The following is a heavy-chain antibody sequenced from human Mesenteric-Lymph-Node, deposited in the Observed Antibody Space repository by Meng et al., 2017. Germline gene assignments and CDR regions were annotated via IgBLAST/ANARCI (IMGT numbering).Heavy chain of an antibody. V-gene: IGHV3-30*18. J-gene: IGHJ4*02. CDR3: AKLPTVTTLVDY. Sequence: GGSLRLSCAASGFTFNTYSMHWVRQTPDKGLAWVASISSDGSNQFYADSVKGRFTISRDFSIDTLYLQMNSLRAEDTAVYYCAKLPTVTTLVDYWGQGTLVTVSS. CDR1: GFTFNTYS. D-gene: IGHD4-17*01. CDR2: ISSDGSNQ.